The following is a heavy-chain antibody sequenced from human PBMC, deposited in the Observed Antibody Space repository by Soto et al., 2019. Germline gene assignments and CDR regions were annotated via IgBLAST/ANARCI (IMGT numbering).Heavy chain of an antibody. CDR2: LYDVDGT. D-gene: IGHD1-1*01. Sequence: VASGGGLIQPGGSLRLSCAALGLTVRGKKYITWVRQAPGKGLEWVSALYDVDGTYYADSAKGRFTISRDNSNNIIYLQMNRLGPDDTAVYYCASWLEREHAYDIWGLGTMVTVSS. CDR3: ASWLEREHAYDI. CDR1: GLTVRGKKY. V-gene: IGHV3-53*01. J-gene: IGHJ3*02.